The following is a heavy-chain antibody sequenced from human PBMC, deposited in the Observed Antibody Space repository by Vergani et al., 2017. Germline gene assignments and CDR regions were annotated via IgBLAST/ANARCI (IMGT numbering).Heavy chain of an antibody. J-gene: IGHJ4*02. CDR2: IRISDDYT. CDR3: ATELGYCYGGSCDRLY. V-gene: IGHV3-23*01. Sequence: EGQLMESGGGLVQPGGSLRLSCVASGFSFSSYGMNWVRQAPGKGLEWVSGIRISDDYTFYADSVKGRFTISRDDSKNTLSLQMTALRAEDTAVYYCATELGYCYGGSCDRLYWGQGTLVTVTP. D-gene: IGHD2-15*01. CDR1: GFSFSSYG.